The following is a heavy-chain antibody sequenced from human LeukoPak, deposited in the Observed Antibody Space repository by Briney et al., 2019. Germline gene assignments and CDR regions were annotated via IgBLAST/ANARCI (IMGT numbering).Heavy chain of an antibody. CDR1: GFTFDDYA. J-gene: IGHJ4*02. V-gene: IGHV3-9*01. CDR3: AKDNDPYYYDSSGYYDY. CDR2: ISWNSGSI. D-gene: IGHD3-22*01. Sequence: SGGSLRLSCAASGFTFDDYAMPWVRQAPGKGLEWVSGISWNSGSIGYADSVKGRFTISRDNAKNSLYLQMNSLRAEDTALYYCAKDNDPYYYDSSGYYDYWGQGTLVTVSS.